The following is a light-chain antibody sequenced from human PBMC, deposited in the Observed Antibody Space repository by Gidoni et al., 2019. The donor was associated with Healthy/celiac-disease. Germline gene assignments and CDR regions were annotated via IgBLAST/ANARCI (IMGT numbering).Light chain of an antibody. J-gene: IGKJ4*01. CDR1: QSVSSY. CDR2: DAS. CDR3: QQRSNWPLT. Sequence: IVLTQSPATLSLSPGARATLSCRARQSVSSYLAWYQQKPGQAPRLLIYDASNRTTGIPARFSGSGSGTDFTLTISSLEPEDFAVYYCQQRSNWPLTFGGGTKVEIK. V-gene: IGKV3-11*01.